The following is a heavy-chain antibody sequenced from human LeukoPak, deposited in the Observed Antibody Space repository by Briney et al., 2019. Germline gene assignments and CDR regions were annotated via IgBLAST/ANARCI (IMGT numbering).Heavy chain of an antibody. CDR2: IRYDGSNK. CDR3: AKDPSVLWFGELPKDY. Sequence: GGSLRLSCAASGFTFSDYYMSWIRQAPGKGLEWVAFIRYDGSNKYYADSVKGRFTISRDNSKNTLYLQMNSLRAEDTAVYYCAKDPSVLWFGELPKDYWGQGTLVTVSS. D-gene: IGHD3-10*01. V-gene: IGHV3-30*02. CDR1: GFTFSDYY. J-gene: IGHJ4*02.